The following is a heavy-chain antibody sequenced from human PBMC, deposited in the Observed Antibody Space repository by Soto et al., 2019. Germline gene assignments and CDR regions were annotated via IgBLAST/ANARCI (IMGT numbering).Heavy chain of an antibody. Sequence: SETLSLTCTVSGGSTSSSSYYWGWIRQPPGKGLEWIGTIYYSGSTYYNPSLKSRVTISVDTSKNQFSLKLSSVTAADTAVYYCARDAAQLGYCYYGMDVWGQGTTVTVSS. V-gene: IGHV4-39*07. CDR2: IYYSGST. J-gene: IGHJ6*02. CDR1: GGSTSSSSYY. CDR3: ARDAAQLGYCYYGMDV. D-gene: IGHD1-26*01.